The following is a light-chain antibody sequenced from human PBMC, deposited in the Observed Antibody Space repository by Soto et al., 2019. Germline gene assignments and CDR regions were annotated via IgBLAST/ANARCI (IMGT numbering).Light chain of an antibody. V-gene: IGLV2-11*01. CDR1: SSDVGAYNY. CDR2: DVN. J-gene: IGLJ2*01. Sequence: QSVLTQPRSVSGSPGQSVTISCTGTSSDVGAYNYVSWYQQHPGKAPKVMIYDVNKRPSGVPDRFSGSKSDNTASLTISGLQAEDEADYYCFAYAGSYSLVFGGGTKVTVL. CDR3: FAYAGSYSLV.